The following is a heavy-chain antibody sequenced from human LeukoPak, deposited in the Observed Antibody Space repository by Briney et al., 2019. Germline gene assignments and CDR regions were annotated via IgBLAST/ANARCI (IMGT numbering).Heavy chain of an antibody. Sequence: ASVKVSCKASGYTFTSYYMHWVRQAPGQGREWMGIINPSGGSTSYAQKFQDRVAMTRDTSTSTVYMQLSSLRSEDTAVYYCARGLTHYGDYDAYWGQGTLVTVSS. J-gene: IGHJ4*02. CDR2: INPSGGST. CDR3: ARGLTHYGDYDAY. V-gene: IGHV1-46*01. D-gene: IGHD4-17*01. CDR1: GYTFTSYY.